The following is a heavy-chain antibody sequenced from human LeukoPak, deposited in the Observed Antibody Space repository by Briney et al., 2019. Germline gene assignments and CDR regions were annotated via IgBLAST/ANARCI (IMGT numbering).Heavy chain of an antibody. D-gene: IGHD6-13*01. CDR1: GYTFTGYY. Sequence: ASVKVSCKASGYTFTGYYMHWVRQAPGQGLEWMGWIYPNSGGTNYAQKFQGRVTMTRDTSISTAYMELSRLRSDDTAVYYCARGEASIAEPPGYWGQGTLVTVSS. V-gene: IGHV1-2*02. CDR3: ARGEASIAEPPGY. CDR2: IYPNSGGT. J-gene: IGHJ4*02.